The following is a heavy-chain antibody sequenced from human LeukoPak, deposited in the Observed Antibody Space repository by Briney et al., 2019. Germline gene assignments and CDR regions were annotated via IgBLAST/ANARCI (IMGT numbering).Heavy chain of an antibody. Sequence: GGSLRLSCAASGFTFSSYAMSWVRQAPGKGLEWVSAISGSGGSTYYADSVKGRFTISRDNSKNTLYLQMNSLRAEDTAVYYCARTVLRFLEWLAYDAFDIWGQGTMVTVSS. CDR3: ARTVLRFLEWLAYDAFDI. V-gene: IGHV3-23*01. CDR1: GFTFSSYA. J-gene: IGHJ3*02. D-gene: IGHD3-3*01. CDR2: ISGSGGST.